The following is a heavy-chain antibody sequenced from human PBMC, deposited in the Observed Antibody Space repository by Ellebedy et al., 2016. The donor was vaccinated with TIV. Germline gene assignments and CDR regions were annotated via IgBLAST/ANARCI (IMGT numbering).Heavy chain of an antibody. J-gene: IGHJ6*02. CDR2: MNPNSGNT. Sequence: AASVKVSCKASGYTFTSYDINWARQATGQGPEWMGWMNPNSGNTGYAQKFQGRVTMTRENSISTAYMELSSLRSEDTAVYYCARGAFSSSFLFKYNYYGMDVWGQGTTVTVSS. CDR3: ARGAFSSSFLFKYNYYGMDV. CDR1: GYTFTSYD. D-gene: IGHD6-6*01. V-gene: IGHV1-8*01.